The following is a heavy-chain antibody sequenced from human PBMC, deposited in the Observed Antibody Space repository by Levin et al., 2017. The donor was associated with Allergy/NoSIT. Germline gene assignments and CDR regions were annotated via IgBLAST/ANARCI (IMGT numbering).Heavy chain of an antibody. CDR3: ARLSRGWRLASYRSSSPADWWFDP. Sequence: SQTLSLTCAISGDSVSSNSAAWNWIRQSPSRGLEWLVRTYYRSKWYNDYAVSMKSRISINPDTSKNQFSLQLNSVTPEDTAVYFCARLSRGWRLASYRSSSPADWWFDPWGQGTLVTVSS. CDR1: GDSVSSNSAA. D-gene: IGHD6-6*01. V-gene: IGHV6-1*01. CDR2: TYYRSKWYN. J-gene: IGHJ5*02.